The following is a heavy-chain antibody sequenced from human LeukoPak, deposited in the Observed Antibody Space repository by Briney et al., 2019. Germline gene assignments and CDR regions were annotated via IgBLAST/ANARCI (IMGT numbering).Heavy chain of an antibody. CDR2: ISYDGSNK. J-gene: IGHJ3*02. Sequence: GGSLRLSCAASGFTFSSYAMHWVRRAPGKGLEWVAVISYDGSNKYYADSVKGRFTISRGNSKNTLYLQMNSLRAEDTAVYYCARPIVVVITGAFDIWGQGTMVTVSS. CDR3: ARPIVVVITGAFDI. CDR1: GFTFSSYA. D-gene: IGHD3-22*01. V-gene: IGHV3-30-3*01.